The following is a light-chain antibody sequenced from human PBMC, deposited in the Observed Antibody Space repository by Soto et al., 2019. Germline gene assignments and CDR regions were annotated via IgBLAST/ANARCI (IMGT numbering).Light chain of an antibody. V-gene: IGLV2-8*01. J-gene: IGLJ1*01. CDR1: ISDVGGYKY. CDR3: SSYAGSNNYV. CDR2: EVS. Sequence: QSALTQPPSSSGAPGRSVTISCTGTISDVGGYKYVSWYQQYPGKAPKLMIYEVSKRPSGVPDRFSGSKSGDTASLTVSGLQAEDEADYYCSSYAGSNNYVFGTGTKVTVL.